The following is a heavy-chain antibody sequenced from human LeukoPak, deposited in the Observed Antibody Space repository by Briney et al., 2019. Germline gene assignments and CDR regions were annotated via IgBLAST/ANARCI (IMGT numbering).Heavy chain of an antibody. Sequence: GGSLRLSCAASGFTFSSYWMSWVRQAPGKGPEWVANIKQDGSEKYYVDSVKGRFTISRDNAKNSLYLQMNSLRAEDTAVYYCARAGSGSYYYYYGMDVWGQGTTVTVSS. D-gene: IGHD1-26*01. CDR3: ARAGSGSYYYYYGMDV. J-gene: IGHJ6*02. CDR2: IKQDGSEK. V-gene: IGHV3-7*05. CDR1: GFTFSSYW.